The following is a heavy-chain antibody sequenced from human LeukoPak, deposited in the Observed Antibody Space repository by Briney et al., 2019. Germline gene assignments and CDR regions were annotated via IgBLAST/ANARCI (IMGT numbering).Heavy chain of an antibody. CDR1: GFTFTSYG. CDR2: TSGYNGNT. Sequence: ASVKVSCKTSGFTFTSYGISWVRQAPGQGLEWVGWTSGYNGNTNYAQKFRGRLTMTTDTSTTTAYMELRSLRSDDTAVHYCAKDRSSSAREDWGQGTLVTVSS. J-gene: IGHJ4*02. CDR3: AKDRSSSARED. D-gene: IGHD6-13*01. V-gene: IGHV1-18*01.